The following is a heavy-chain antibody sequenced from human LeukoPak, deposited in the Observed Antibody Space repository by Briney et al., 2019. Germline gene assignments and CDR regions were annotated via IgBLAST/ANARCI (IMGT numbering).Heavy chain of an antibody. Sequence: GGSLRLSCAASGFTFSSYAMNWVRQAPGKGLEWVANIKQDGSEKYYVGSVKGRFTISRDNAKNSLYLQMNSLRAEDTAVYYCARPPGYCSGGSCYSLRMYCYYYMDVWGKGTTVTVSS. CDR1: GFTFSSYA. CDR2: IKQDGSEK. J-gene: IGHJ6*03. V-gene: IGHV3-7*01. D-gene: IGHD2-15*01. CDR3: ARPPGYCSGGSCYSLRMYCYYYMDV.